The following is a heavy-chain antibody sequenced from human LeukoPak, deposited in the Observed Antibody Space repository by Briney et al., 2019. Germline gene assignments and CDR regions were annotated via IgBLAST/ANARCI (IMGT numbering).Heavy chain of an antibody. CDR1: GFTFSSYS. D-gene: IGHD3-16*01. CDR2: ISSSSSYI. CDR3: ARVGGLAFDI. Sequence: PGGSLRLSCAASGFTFSSYSMNWVRQAPGKGLEWVSSISSSSSYIYYADSEKGRFTISRDNAKNSLYLQMNSLRAEDTAVYYCARVGGLAFDIWGQGTMVTVSS. V-gene: IGHV3-21*01. J-gene: IGHJ3*02.